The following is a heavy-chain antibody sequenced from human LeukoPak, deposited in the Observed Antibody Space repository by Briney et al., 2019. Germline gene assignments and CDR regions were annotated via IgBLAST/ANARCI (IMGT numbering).Heavy chain of an antibody. CDR2: IQYDGSNK. J-gene: IGHJ6*03. D-gene: IGHD3-10*01. CDR1: GFTLASYG. CDR3: AKTGGDSVLYYYYMDV. Sequence: GGSLRLSCAASGFTLASYGMHWVRQAPGKGLEWVAFIQYDGSNKNYADSVKGRFTISRDYSKNTLYLQMNSLRAEDTAVYYCAKTGGDSVLYYYYMDVWGKGTTVTVSS. V-gene: IGHV3-30*02.